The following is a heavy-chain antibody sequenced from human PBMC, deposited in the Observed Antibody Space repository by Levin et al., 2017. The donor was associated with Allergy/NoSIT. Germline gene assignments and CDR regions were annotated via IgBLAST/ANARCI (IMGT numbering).Heavy chain of an antibody. CDR3: ARISGSGRLGNFYFDS. D-gene: IGHD6-19*01. CDR2: IDWDDDK. V-gene: IGHV2-70*11. Sequence: SGPTLVKPTQTLTLTCTFSGFSLDTSAMCVNWIRQPPGKALEWLARIDWDDDKYYSPSLRTRLTISKDTSKNQVVRTMTNMDPLDTGTYYCARISGSGRLGNFYFDSWGQGTLVTVSS. CDR1: GFSLDTSAMC. J-gene: IGHJ4*02.